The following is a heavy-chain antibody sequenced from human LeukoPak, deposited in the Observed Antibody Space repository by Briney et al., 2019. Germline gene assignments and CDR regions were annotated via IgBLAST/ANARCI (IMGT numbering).Heavy chain of an antibody. CDR1: GFTFNNYA. D-gene: IGHD4-17*01. CDR3: AKRMSGDRGAFDI. CDR2: ISESGGTT. J-gene: IGHJ3*02. Sequence: PGGSLRLSCAASGFTFNNYAMNWVRQAPGKGLEWVSSISESGGTTDYADSVKGRFTISRDNSKNTLYLQMNSLRAEDTAVYYCAKRMSGDRGAFDIWGQGTMVTVSS. V-gene: IGHV3-23*01.